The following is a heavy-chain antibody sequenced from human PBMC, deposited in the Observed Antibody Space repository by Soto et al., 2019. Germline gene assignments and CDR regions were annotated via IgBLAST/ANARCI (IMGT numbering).Heavy chain of an antibody. CDR3: ARGSRGITIFGVVIISDYYYGMDV. V-gene: IGHV4-34*01. CDR2: INHSGST. CDR1: GGSFSGYY. D-gene: IGHD3-3*01. Sequence: SETLSLTCAVYGGSFSGYYWSWIRQPPGKGLEWIGEINHSGSTNYNPSLKSRVTISVDASKNQFSLKLSSVTAADTAVYYCARGSRGITIFGVVIISDYYYGMDVWGQGTTVTVSS. J-gene: IGHJ6*02.